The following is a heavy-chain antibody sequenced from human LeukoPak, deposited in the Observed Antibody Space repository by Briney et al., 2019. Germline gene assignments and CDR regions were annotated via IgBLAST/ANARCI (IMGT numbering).Heavy chain of an antibody. CDR1: GYTFTGYY. D-gene: IGHD6-19*01. J-gene: IGHJ4*02. CDR2: INPNSGGT. V-gene: IGHV1-2*06. Sequence: ASVKVSCKASGYTFTGYYMHWVRQAPGQGLEWMGRINPNSGGTNYPQKFQGRVTMTRDTSISTAYMELSRLRSDDTAVYHCARDSWAVAGKSFDYWGQGTLVTVSS. CDR3: ARDSWAVAGKSFDY.